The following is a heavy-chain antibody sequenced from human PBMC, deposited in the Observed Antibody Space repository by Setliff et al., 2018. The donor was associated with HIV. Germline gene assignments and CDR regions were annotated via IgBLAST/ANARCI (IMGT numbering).Heavy chain of an antibody. J-gene: IGHJ6*03. CDR2: INHSGST. Sequence: SETLSLTCAVYGGSFSGYYWSWIRQPPGKGLEWIGEINHSGSTNYNPSLKSRVTISVDTSKNQFSLKLSSVTAADTAVYYCARGQLLNYYYYYYMDVWGKGTTVTVSS. CDR3: ARGQLLNYYYYYYMDV. D-gene: IGHD2-2*01. CDR1: GGSFSGYY. V-gene: IGHV4-34*01.